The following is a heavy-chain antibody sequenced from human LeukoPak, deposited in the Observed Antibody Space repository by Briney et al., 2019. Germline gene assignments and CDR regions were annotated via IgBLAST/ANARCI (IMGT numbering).Heavy chain of an antibody. J-gene: IGHJ5*02. CDR1: GGSVSSYY. D-gene: IGHD1-1*01. CDR3: AREGTSGTHLNWFDP. Sequence: SETLSLTCTVSGGSVSSYYWSWIRQPPGKGLEWIGHIYGSGSTNYNPSLKSRVTLSVDTSKNQFSLKLSSVTAADTAVYYCAREGTSGTHLNWFDPWGQGTLVTVSS. V-gene: IGHV4-59*02. CDR2: IYGSGST.